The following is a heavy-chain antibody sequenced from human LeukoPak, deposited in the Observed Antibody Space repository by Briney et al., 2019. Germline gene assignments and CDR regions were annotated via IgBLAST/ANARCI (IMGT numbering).Heavy chain of an antibody. Sequence: GGSLRLSCAASGFTFSGYAMSWVRQAPGKGLEWVSAISGSGGSTYYADSVKGRFTISRDNSKNTLYLQMNSLRAEDTAVYYCAKADSNYVSGNWFDPWGQGTLVTVSS. CDR1: GFTFSGYA. CDR3: AKADSNYVSGNWFDP. J-gene: IGHJ5*02. CDR2: ISGSGGST. V-gene: IGHV3-23*01. D-gene: IGHD4-11*01.